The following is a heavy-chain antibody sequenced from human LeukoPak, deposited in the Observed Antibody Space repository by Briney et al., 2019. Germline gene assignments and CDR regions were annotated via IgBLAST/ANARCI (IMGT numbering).Heavy chain of an antibody. CDR2: IYYSGST. Sequence: SETLSLTCTVSGGSISSYYWSWIRQPPGKGLEWIGYIYYSGSTNYSPSLKSRVTISVDTSKNQFSLKLSSVTAADTAVYNCARDASVSYWYFDLWGRGTLVTVSS. CDR3: ARDASVSYWYFDL. V-gene: IGHV4-59*12. CDR1: GGSISSYY. J-gene: IGHJ2*01.